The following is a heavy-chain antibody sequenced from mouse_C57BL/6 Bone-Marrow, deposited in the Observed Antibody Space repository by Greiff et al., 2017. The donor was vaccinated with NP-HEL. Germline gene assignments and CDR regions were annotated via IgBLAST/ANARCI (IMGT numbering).Heavy chain of an antibody. CDR3: ARDRGPDAWYFDV. J-gene: IGHJ1*03. CDR1: GFTFSSYA. D-gene: IGHD3-3*01. Sequence: EVKLMESGGGLVKPGGSLKLSCAASGFTFSSYAMSWVRQTPEKRLEWVATISDGGSYTYYPDNVKGRFTISRDNAKNNLYLQMSHLKSEDTAMYYCARDRGPDAWYFDVWGTGTTVTVS. V-gene: IGHV5-4*01. CDR2: ISDGGSYT.